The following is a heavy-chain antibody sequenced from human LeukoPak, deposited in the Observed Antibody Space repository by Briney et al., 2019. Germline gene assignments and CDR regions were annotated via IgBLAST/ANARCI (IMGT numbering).Heavy chain of an antibody. Sequence: ASVKVSCKASDYIFTSYDISWVRQAPGQGLEWMGWISAYNGNTNYAQKFQGRVTMTTDTSTSTAYMELRSLRFDDTAVYYCARNGFRYSSRYFDYWGQGTLVTVSS. J-gene: IGHJ4*02. V-gene: IGHV1-18*01. CDR1: DYIFTSYD. D-gene: IGHD6-13*01. CDR2: ISAYNGNT. CDR3: ARNGFRYSSRYFDY.